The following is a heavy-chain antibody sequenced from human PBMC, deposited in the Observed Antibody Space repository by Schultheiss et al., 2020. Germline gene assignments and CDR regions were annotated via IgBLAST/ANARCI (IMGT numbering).Heavy chain of an antibody. J-gene: IGHJ6*03. CDR2: INPNSGGT. CDR3: AGGDLVVAAPGGYYYYYYMDV. Sequence: ASVKVSCKASGYTFTSYAMHWVRQAPGQGLEWMGRINPNSGGTNYAQKFQGRVTMTRDTSISTAYMELSRLRSDDTAVYYCAGGDLVVAAPGGYYYYYYMDVWGKGTTGTVSS. D-gene: IGHD2-15*01. V-gene: IGHV1-2*06. CDR1: GYTFTSYA.